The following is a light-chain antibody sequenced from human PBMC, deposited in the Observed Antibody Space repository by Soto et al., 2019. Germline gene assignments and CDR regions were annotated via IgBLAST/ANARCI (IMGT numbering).Light chain of an antibody. CDR1: SSDVGGYKY. J-gene: IGLJ1*01. CDR2: EVS. Sequence: QSVLTQPPSASGSPGQSVTISCTGTSSDVGGYKYVPWYQQHPGKAPKLLIYEVSKRPSGVPDRFSGSKSGNTASLTVSGLQAEDEADYYCSSYAGSNNYVFGTGTKVTVL. V-gene: IGLV2-8*01. CDR3: SSYAGSNNYV.